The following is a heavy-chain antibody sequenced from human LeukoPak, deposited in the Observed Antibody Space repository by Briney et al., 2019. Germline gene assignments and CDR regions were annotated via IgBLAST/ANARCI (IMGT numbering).Heavy chain of an antibody. V-gene: IGHV1-8*01. CDR1: GYTLTSYD. Sequence: ASVKVSCKASGYTLTSYDINWVRQATGQGRKWMGWMNPNSGNTGYAQKFQGRVTMTRNTSISTAYMELSSLRSEDTAVYYCARGRSWYGVSGWFDPWGQGTLVTVSS. CDR2: MNPNSGNT. CDR3: ARGRSWYGVSGWFDP. J-gene: IGHJ5*02. D-gene: IGHD6-13*01.